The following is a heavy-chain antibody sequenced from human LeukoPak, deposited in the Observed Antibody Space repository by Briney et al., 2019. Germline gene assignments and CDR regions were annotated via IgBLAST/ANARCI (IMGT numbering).Heavy chain of an antibody. Sequence: GGSLRLSCAASGFTFSSYGMHWVRQAPGKGLEWVAVILYDGSNKYYADSVKGRFTISRDNSKNTLYLQMNSLRAEDTAVYYCAKGSVGGSYRPVDYWGQGTLVTVSS. V-gene: IGHV3-30*18. CDR1: GFTFSSYG. CDR2: ILYDGSNK. CDR3: AKGSVGGSYRPVDY. J-gene: IGHJ4*02. D-gene: IGHD3-16*02.